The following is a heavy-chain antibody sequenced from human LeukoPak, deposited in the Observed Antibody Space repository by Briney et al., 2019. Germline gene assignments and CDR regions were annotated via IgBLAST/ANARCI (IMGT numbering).Heavy chain of an antibody. Sequence: SETLSLTCAVSGGSISSKNWWSWVRQPPGKGLERIGEIYHGGSTNYNPSLKRRVTISVDKSKNQFSLKLSSVTAADTAVYYCARVQRPGDCSSTSCYPQTYYYYMDVWGKGTTVTVSS. CDR3: ARVQRPGDCSSTSCYPQTYYYYMDV. D-gene: IGHD2-2*01. CDR1: GGSISSKNW. J-gene: IGHJ6*03. CDR2: IYHGGST. V-gene: IGHV4-4*02.